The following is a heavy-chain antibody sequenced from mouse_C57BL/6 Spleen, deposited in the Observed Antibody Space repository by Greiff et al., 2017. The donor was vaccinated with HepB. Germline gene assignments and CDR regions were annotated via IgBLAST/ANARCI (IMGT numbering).Heavy chain of an antibody. CDR1: GFNIKDYY. Sequence: EVQLKQSGAELVRPGASVKLSCTASGFNIKDYYMHWVKQRPEQGLEWIGRIDPEDGDTEYAPKFQGKATMTADTSSNTAYLQLSSLTSEDTAVYYCTTSYGNYVEDYFDYWGQGTTLTVSS. CDR3: TTSYGNYVEDYFDY. J-gene: IGHJ2*01. D-gene: IGHD2-1*01. V-gene: IGHV14-1*01. CDR2: IDPEDGDT.